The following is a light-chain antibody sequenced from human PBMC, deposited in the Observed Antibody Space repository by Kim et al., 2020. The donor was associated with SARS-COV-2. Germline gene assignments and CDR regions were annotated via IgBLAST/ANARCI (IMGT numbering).Light chain of an antibody. CDR3: QQRSNWSLT. CDR2: DAS. J-gene: IGKJ4*01. Sequence: SLSPGGRATLSCRASQSVTSFLAWYQQRPGQPPRLLIYDASNRATGIPARFSGSGSGTDFTLTISSLEPEDFAVYYCQQRSNWSLTFGGGTKVDIK. CDR1: QSVTSF. V-gene: IGKV3-11*01.